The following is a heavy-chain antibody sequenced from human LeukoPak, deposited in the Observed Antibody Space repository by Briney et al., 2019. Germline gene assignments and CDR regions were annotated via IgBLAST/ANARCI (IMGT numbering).Heavy chain of an antibody. J-gene: IGHJ4*02. CDR3: ARQGDFWSGYCTAHYFDY. V-gene: IGHV5-51*01. Sequence: GESLKISCKGSGYSFTSYWIGWVRQMPGKGLEWMGIIYPGDSDTRYSPSFQGQVTISADKSISTAYLQWSSLKASDTAMYYCARQGDFWSGYCTAHYFDYWGQGTLVTVSS. CDR2: IYPGDSDT. D-gene: IGHD3-3*01. CDR1: GYSFTSYW.